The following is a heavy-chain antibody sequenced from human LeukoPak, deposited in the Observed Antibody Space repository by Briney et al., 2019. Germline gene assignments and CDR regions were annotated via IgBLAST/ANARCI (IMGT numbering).Heavy chain of an antibody. CDR3: VRRGTVGVTADAFDI. D-gene: IGHD1-26*01. Sequence: SETLSLTCTVSGGSLYTSSYYWGWIRQPPGKGLEWIGNIYYSGSTYYNPSLKSRATLSVDTSNNQFSLKLSSVTAADTAVYYCVRRGTVGVTADAFDIWGQGTMVIVSS. CDR1: GGSLYTSSYY. CDR2: IYYSGST. J-gene: IGHJ3*02. V-gene: IGHV4-39*01.